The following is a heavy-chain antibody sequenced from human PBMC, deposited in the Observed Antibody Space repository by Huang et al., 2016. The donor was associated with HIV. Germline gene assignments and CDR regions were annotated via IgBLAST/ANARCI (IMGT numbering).Heavy chain of an antibody. Sequence: EVPLVESGGGLVQPGGSLRLSCAALGFTVNSNYMTWVRQAPGKGLEWVSLLYHGGKAHYADPVKGRFTISGDISQNTVFLQMGSLRVEDTAVYYCARGRYGTPNAWGQGTLVTVSS. CDR2: LYHGGKA. D-gene: IGHD5-18*01. J-gene: IGHJ5*02. CDR1: GFTVNSNY. V-gene: IGHV3-53*01. CDR3: ARGRYGTPNA.